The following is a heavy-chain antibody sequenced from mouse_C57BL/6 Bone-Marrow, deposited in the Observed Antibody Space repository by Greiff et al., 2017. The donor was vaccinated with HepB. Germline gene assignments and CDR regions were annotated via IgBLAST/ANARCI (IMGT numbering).Heavy chain of an antibody. D-gene: IGHD1-1*01. CDR3: ARGYYGARFAY. J-gene: IGHJ3*01. V-gene: IGHV1-81*01. CDR2: IYPRSGNT. CDR1: GYTFTSYG. Sequence: QVQLKQSGAELARPGASVKLSCKASGYTFTSYGISWVKQRTGQGLEWIGEIYPRSGNTYYNEKVKGKATLTADKSSSTAYMELRSLTSEDSAVYFCARGYYGARFAYWGQGTLVTVSA.